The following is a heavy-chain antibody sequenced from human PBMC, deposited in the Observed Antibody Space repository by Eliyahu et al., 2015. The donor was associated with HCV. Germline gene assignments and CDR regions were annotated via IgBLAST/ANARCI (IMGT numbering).Heavy chain of an antibody. J-gene: IGHJ5*01. V-gene: IGHV1-46*01. CDR1: GYTFXSYY. D-gene: IGHD2-15*01. CDR3: ARVDSMSGWFDS. Sequence: QVQLVQSGAEVXKPGASVKVSCXASGYTFXSYYXHWVRQAPGQGLEWMGIINPSGGSTTYAQKFQGRVTMTRDTSTSTVYMELSSLRFEDTAVYYCARVDSMSGWFDSWGQGTLVTVSS. CDR2: INPSGGST.